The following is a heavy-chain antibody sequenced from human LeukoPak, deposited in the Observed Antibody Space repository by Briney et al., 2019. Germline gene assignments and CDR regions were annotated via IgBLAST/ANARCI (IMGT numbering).Heavy chain of an antibody. D-gene: IGHD3-10*01. V-gene: IGHV3-53*01. CDR2: IYSDNT. J-gene: IGHJ4*02. CDR3: ARVMVREPDFDY. Sequence: PGGSLRLSCTVSGFTVSSNSMSWVRQAPGKGLEWVSFIYSDNTHYSDSVKGRLTISRDNSKNSLYLQMNSLRAEDTAVYYCARVMVREPDFDYWGQGTLVTVSS. CDR1: GFTVSSNS.